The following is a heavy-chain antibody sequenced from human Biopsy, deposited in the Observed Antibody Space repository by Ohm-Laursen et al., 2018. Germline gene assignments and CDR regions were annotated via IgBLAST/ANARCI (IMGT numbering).Heavy chain of an antibody. CDR1: GYTFTGYH. CDR2: INAKTGDT. D-gene: IGHD3-22*01. J-gene: IGHJ5*02. Sequence: SSVKVSCKASGYTFTGYHVHWVRQAPGQGLEWMGWINAKTGDTNYAQKFQGRVTMTRDTSISTAYVDPSSLRSDDTAVYYCTRGGYYYDSLAYYYWFDPWGQGTLVTVSS. V-gene: IGHV1-2*02. CDR3: TRGGYYYDSLAYYYWFDP.